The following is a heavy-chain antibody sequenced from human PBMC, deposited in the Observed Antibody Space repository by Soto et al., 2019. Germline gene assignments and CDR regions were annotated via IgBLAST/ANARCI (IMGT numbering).Heavy chain of an antibody. CDR3: ARHGGGHGYNYVDY. V-gene: IGHV4-4*02. Sequence: PSETLSLTCAVSGGSISSSNWWSWVRQPPGKGLEWIGEIYHSGSTNYNPSLKSRVTISVDTSKNQFSLKLSSVTAADTAVYYCARHGGGHGYNYVDYWGQGTLVTVSS. J-gene: IGHJ4*02. CDR1: GGSISSSNW. CDR2: IYHSGST. D-gene: IGHD5-12*01.